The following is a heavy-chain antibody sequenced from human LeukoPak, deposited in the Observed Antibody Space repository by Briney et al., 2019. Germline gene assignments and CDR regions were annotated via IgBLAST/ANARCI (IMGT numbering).Heavy chain of an antibody. CDR2: MNPNSGNT. J-gene: IGHJ4*02. Sequence: ASVKVSRKASGYTFSSYDVNWVRQATGQGLEWMGWMNPNSGNTGYAQKFQGRVTISGNTSITTAYMELSGLTSEDTAVYYCASYSGYAQWGQGTLVTVSS. CDR1: GYTFSSYD. CDR3: ASYSGYAQ. D-gene: IGHD5-12*01. V-gene: IGHV1-8*03.